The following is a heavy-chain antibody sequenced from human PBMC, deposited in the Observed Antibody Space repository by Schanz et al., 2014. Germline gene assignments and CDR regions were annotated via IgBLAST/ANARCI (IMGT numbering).Heavy chain of an antibody. CDR2: VIPILGVT. V-gene: IGHV1-69*09. CDR1: GGTFSRLT. Sequence: QVQLVQSGAEVKKPGSSVKVSCKASGGTFSRLTFSWVRQAPGQGLEWMGRVIPILGVTHYAQKFQGRVTITADKSTTTAYMELNSLNSDDTAVYYCATLDYADSVSWGQGTLVTVS. J-gene: IGHJ5*02. D-gene: IGHD4-17*01. CDR3: ATLDYADSVS.